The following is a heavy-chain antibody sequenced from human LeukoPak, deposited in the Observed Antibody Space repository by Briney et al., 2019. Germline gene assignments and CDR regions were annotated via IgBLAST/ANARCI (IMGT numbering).Heavy chain of an antibody. D-gene: IGHD3-10*01. V-gene: IGHV3-30*18. CDR1: GFTFSSYG. J-gene: IGHJ3*02. Sequence: GGSLRLSCAASGFTFSSYGMHWVRQAPGKGLEWVAVISYDGSNKYYADSVKGRFTISRDNSKNTLYLQMNSLRAEDTAVYYCAKGFGFGEHLAFDIWGQGTMVTVSS. CDR3: AKGFGFGEHLAFDI. CDR2: ISYDGSNK.